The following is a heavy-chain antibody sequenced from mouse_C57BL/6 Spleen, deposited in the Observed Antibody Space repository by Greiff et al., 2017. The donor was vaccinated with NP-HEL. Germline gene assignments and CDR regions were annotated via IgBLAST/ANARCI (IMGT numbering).Heavy chain of an antibody. V-gene: IGHV1-19*01. CDR1: GYTFTDYY. CDR3: ARRDAMDY. Sequence: VQLKESGPVLVKPGASVKMSCKASGYTFTDYYMNWVKQSHGKSLEWIGVINPYNGGTSYNQKFKGKATLTVDKSSSTAYMELNSLTSEDSAVYYCARRDAMDYWGQGTSVTVSS. J-gene: IGHJ4*01. CDR2: INPYNGGT.